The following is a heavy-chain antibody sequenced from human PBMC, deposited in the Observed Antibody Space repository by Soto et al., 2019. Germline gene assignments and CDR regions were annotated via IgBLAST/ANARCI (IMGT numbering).Heavy chain of an antibody. CDR1: GFSLSTSGVG. V-gene: IGHV2-5*02. Sequence: QITLKESGPTLVKPTQTLTLTCTFSGFSLSTSGVGVGWIRQPPGKALEWLALIYWDDDKRYSPSLKSRLTITKDTPKKQVVLTMTNMDPVDTATYYCAHRGMEYQRLWGDRNNWFDPWGQGTLVTVSS. D-gene: IGHD2-2*01. CDR2: IYWDDDK. J-gene: IGHJ5*02. CDR3: AHRGMEYQRLWGDRNNWFDP.